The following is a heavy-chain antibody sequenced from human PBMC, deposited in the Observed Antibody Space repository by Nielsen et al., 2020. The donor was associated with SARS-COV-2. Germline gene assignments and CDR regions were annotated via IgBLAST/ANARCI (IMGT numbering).Heavy chain of an antibody. J-gene: IGHJ4*02. V-gene: IGHV3-21*01. CDR1: GFTFSSYS. Sequence: GGSLRLSCAASGFTFSSYSMNWVRQAPGKGLEWVSSISSSSSYIYYADSVKGRFTISRDNAKNSLYLQMNSLGAEDTAVYYCARERPFSGYAIDYWGQGTLVTVSS. D-gene: IGHD5-12*01. CDR2: ISSSSSYI. CDR3: ARERPFSGYAIDY.